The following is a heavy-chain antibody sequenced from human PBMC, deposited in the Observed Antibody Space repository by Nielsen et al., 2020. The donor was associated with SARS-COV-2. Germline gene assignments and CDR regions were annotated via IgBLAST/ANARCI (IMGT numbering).Heavy chain of an antibody. J-gene: IGHJ4*02. CDR3: AKDARGYSYGYYIDY. CDR1: GFTFSSYG. Sequence: GGSLRLSCAASGFTFSSYGMHWVRQAPGKGLEWVAVISYDGSNKYYADSVKGRFTISRDNSKNTLYLQMNSLRAEDTAVYYCAKDARGYSYGYYIDYWGQGTLVTVSS. CDR2: ISYDGSNK. V-gene: IGHV3-30*18. D-gene: IGHD5-18*01.